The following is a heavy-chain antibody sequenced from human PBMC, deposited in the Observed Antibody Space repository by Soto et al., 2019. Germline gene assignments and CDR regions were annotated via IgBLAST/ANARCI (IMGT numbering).Heavy chain of an antibody. V-gene: IGHV3-23*01. D-gene: IGHD2-2*01. CDR1: GFTFSSYA. CDR2: ISGSGGST. CDR3: AKSKIYCSSTSCLIYDYYMDV. J-gene: IGHJ6*03. Sequence: EVQLLESGGGLVQPGGSLRLSCAASGFTFSSYAMSWVRQAPGKGLEWVSAISGSGGSTYYADSVNGRFTISRDNSKNTLYLQMNSLRAEDTAVYYCAKSKIYCSSTSCLIYDYYMDVWGKGTTVTVSS.